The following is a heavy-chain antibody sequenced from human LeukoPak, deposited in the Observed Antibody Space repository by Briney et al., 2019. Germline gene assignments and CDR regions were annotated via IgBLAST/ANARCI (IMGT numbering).Heavy chain of an antibody. D-gene: IGHD2-15*01. Sequence: PSETLSLTCTVSGGSISSGGYYWSWIRQHPGKGLEWIGYIYYSGSTYYNPSLKNRVTISVDTSKNQFSLKLSSVTAADTAVYYCARLADCSGGSCPDYYGMDVWGQGTTVTVSS. CDR3: ARLADCSGGSCPDYYGMDV. J-gene: IGHJ6*02. CDR1: GGSISSGGYY. CDR2: IYYSGST. V-gene: IGHV4-31*03.